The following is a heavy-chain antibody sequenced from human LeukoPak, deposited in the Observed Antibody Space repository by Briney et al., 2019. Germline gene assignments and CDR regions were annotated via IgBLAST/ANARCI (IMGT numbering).Heavy chain of an antibody. J-gene: IGHJ6*02. V-gene: IGHV3-48*03. CDR3: ARDWKLRSLEWSDGMDV. CDR2: ISSSGSTI. CDR1: GFTFSSYE. D-gene: IGHD3-3*01. Sequence: EPGGSLRLSCAASGFTFSSYEMNWVRQAPGKGLEWVSYISSSGSTIYYADSVKGRFTISRDNAKNSLYLQMNSLRAEDTAVYYCARDWKLRSLEWSDGMDVWGQGTTVTVSS.